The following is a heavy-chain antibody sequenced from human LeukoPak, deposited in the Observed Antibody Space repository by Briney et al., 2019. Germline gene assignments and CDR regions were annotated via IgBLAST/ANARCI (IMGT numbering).Heavy chain of an antibody. CDR1: GYTFTSYA. CDR2: MNPNSGNT. J-gene: IGHJ4*02. V-gene: IGHV1-8*01. CDR3: ARVPMRYSSHFDY. D-gene: IGHD6-19*01. Sequence: ASVNVSCKASGYTFTSYAINWVRQATGQGLEWMGWMNPNSGNTGYAQKFQGRVTMTRNTSISTAYMELSSLRSGDTAVYYCARVPMRYSSHFDYWGQGTLVTVSS.